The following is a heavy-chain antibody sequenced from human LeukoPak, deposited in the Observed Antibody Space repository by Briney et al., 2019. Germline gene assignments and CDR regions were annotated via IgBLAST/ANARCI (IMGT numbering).Heavy chain of an antibody. CDR3: ARERAVAGPH. Sequence: GGSLRLSCAASGFTFSRYSMNWVPQAPGKGLEWVSYISSSSSYIYYADSVKGRFTISRDNAKNSLYLQMNSLRAEDTAVYYWARERAVAGPHWGQGTLVTVSS. J-gene: IGHJ4*02. D-gene: IGHD6-13*01. V-gene: IGHV3-21*01. CDR1: GFTFSRYS. CDR2: ISSSSSYI.